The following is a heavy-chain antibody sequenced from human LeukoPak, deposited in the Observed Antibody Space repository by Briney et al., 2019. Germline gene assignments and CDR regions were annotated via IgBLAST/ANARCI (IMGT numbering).Heavy chain of an antibody. CDR2: ILSKTDGGTT. CDR1: GFTFSNAW. Sequence: GGSLRLSCAASGFTFSNAWMSWVRQAPGKGLEWVGHILSKTDGGTTDYAAPVKGRFTISRDDSKNTLYLQMNSLKTEDTAVYYCTSLLWWGPNYWGQGTLVTVSS. J-gene: IGHJ4*02. V-gene: IGHV3-15*01. CDR3: TSLLWWGPNY. D-gene: IGHD3-10*01.